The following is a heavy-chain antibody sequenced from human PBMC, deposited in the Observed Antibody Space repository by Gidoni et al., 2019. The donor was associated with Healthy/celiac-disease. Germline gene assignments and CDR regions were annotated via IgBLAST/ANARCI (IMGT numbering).Heavy chain of an antibody. CDR1: GGSISSSSYY. V-gene: IGHV4-39*01. J-gene: IGHJ6*03. CDR3: ARLRSHYYYMDV. CDR2: IYYSGST. Sequence: QLQLQESGPGLVKPSETLSLTCTVSGGSISSSSYYWGWIRQPPGTGLEWIGSIYYSGSTYYNPSLKSRVTISVDTSKNQFSLKLSSVTAADTAVYYCARLRSHYYYMDVWGKGTTVTVSS.